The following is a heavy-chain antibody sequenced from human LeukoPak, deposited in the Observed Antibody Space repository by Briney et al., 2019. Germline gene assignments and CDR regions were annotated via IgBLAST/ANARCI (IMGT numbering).Heavy chain of an antibody. V-gene: IGHV1-2*02. D-gene: IGHD3-22*01. J-gene: IGHJ3*02. Sequence: ASVKVSCKASGYTFTGYYMHWVRQAPGQGLEWMGWINPNSGGTNYAQKFQGRVTMTRDTSISTAYMELSRLRSDDTAVYYCASVYYDSSGPRADAFDIWGQGTMVTVSS. CDR1: GYTFTGYY. CDR3: ASVYYDSSGPRADAFDI. CDR2: INPNSGGT.